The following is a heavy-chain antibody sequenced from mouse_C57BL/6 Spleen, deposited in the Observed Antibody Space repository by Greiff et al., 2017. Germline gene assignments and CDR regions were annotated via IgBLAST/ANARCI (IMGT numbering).Heavy chain of an antibody. Sequence: VQLQQPGAELVKPGASVKLSCKASGYTFTSYWMHWVKQRPGQGLEWIGMIHPNSGSTNYNEKFKSKATLTVDKSSGTAYMQLSSLTSEDSAVYYCARSEYYGSSYYFDYWGQGTTLTVSS. CDR2: IHPNSGST. J-gene: IGHJ2*01. D-gene: IGHD1-1*01. CDR1: GYTFTSYW. V-gene: IGHV1-64*01. CDR3: ARSEYYGSSYYFDY.